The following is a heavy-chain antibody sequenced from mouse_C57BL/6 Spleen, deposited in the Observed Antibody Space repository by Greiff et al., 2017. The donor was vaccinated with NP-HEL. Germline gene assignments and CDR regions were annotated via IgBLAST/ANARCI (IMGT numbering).Heavy chain of an antibody. CDR2: IYPADGST. J-gene: IGHJ4*01. CDR1: GYTFTSYW. CDR3: ARGDSEGALDY. V-gene: IGHV1-61*01. Sequence: QVQLQQPGAELVRPGSSVKLSCKASGYTFTSYWIHWVKQRPGQGLEWIGNIYPADGSTHYNEKFKDKATLTVDQSSSTAYMPLSSLPSEDSAVYSIARGDSEGALDYWGKGTTVTVSS. D-gene: IGHD2-12*01.